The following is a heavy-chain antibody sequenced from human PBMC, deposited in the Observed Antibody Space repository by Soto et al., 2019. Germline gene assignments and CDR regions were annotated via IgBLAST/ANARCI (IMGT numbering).Heavy chain of an antibody. CDR1: GASIITDNW. CDR3: ARASASAKLRGVVIN. J-gene: IGHJ4*02. Sequence: QVQLQESGPGLVKPSGTLSLTCALSGASIITDNWWSWFRQPPAKEMEWIGEIYHSGNTNFNPSVKSRVTISVDTSKNQFSLTVSSVTAADTAIYYCARASASAKLRGVVINWGQGPLVTVSS. V-gene: IGHV4-4*02. D-gene: IGHD3-10*01. CDR2: IYHSGNT.